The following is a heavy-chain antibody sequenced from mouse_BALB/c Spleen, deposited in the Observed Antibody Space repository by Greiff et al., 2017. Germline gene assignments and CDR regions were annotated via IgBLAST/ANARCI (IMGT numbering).Heavy chain of an antibody. CDR3: ARGGYYGNYVTYYYAMDY. V-gene: IGHV1S34*01. CDR1: GYSFTGYY. Sequence: LVKTGASVKISCKASGYSFTGYYMHWVKQSHGKSLEWIGYISCYNGATSYNQKFKGKATFTVDTSSSTAYMQFNSLTSEDSAVYYCARGGYYGNYVTYYYAMDYWGQGTSVTVSS. J-gene: IGHJ4*01. D-gene: IGHD2-1*01. CDR2: ISCYNGAT.